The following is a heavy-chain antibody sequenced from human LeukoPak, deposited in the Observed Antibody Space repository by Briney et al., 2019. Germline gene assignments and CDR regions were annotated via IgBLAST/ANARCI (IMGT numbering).Heavy chain of an antibody. V-gene: IGHV1-69*06. Sequence: SVKVSCKVSGGIFGSYAIDWVRQAPGQGLECLGRIIPIFDTPNYAQTFQGRVTISAEKSTRTVHMELTSLRSEDTALYYCAKGSRLREAGSYRFWGQGTLVTVSS. J-gene: IGHJ4*02. CDR2: IIPIFDTP. CDR3: AKGSRLREAGSYRF. CDR1: GGIFGSYA. D-gene: IGHD3-16*02.